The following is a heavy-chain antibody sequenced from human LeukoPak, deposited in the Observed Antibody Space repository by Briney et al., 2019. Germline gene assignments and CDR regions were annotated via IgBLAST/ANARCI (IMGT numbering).Heavy chain of an antibody. CDR2: ISSSGSTI. J-gene: IGHJ4*02. Sequence: GGSLRLSCAASGFAFSDYYMSWIRQAPGKGMEWVSYISSSGSTIYYADSVKGRFTISRDNAKNSLYLQMNSLRAEDTAVYYCARHPPAMANFDYWGQGTLVTVSS. CDR3: ARHPPAMANFDY. D-gene: IGHD5-18*01. V-gene: IGHV3-11*01. CDR1: GFAFSDYY.